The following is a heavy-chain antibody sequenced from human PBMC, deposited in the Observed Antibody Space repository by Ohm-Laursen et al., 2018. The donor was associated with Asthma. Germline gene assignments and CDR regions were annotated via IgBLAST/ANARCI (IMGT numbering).Heavy chain of an antibody. CDR3: ARGFRYPTAQR. D-gene: IGHD4-17*01. J-gene: IGHJ4*02. V-gene: IGHV4-59*01. CDR1: GASFSTYY. CDR2: IYSTGST. Sequence: TLSLTCSLSGASFSTYYWGWIRQPPGKGLEWIGYIYSTGSTNYNPSLESRVTISIDTSTNQFSLKLSSVTAADTAVYYCARGFRYPTAQRWGQGTLVTVSS.